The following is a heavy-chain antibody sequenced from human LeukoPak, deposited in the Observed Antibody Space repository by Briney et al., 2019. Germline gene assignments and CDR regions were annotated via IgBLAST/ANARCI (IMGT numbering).Heavy chain of an antibody. J-gene: IGHJ4*02. D-gene: IGHD1-26*01. CDR1: GFTFSSYA. Sequence: SGGSLRLSCAASGFTFSSYAMSWIRQAPGKGLEWISYISVSGSYTNYADSVKGRFTISRDESKHTLYLQMNSLRAEDTAVYYCARYSGTYSGFDYWGQGTLVTVSS. CDR2: ISVSGSYT. CDR3: ARYSGTYSGFDY. V-gene: IGHV3-23*01.